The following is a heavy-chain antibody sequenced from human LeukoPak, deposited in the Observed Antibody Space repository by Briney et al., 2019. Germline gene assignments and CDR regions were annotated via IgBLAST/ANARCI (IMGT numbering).Heavy chain of an antibody. J-gene: IGHJ5*02. D-gene: IGHD4/OR15-4a*01. V-gene: IGHV4-59*01. CDR2: IYYSGDT. CDR1: RGSISGYS. Sequence: SETLSLTCTVSRGSISGYSWSWIRQSPGGWLEWIGYIYYSGDTAYNPSLRSRVTMSVDTSKNQFSLQLKSMTTADTAVYYCVRGPYGASISKWFDPWGQGTQVIVSP. CDR3: VRGPYGASISKWFDP.